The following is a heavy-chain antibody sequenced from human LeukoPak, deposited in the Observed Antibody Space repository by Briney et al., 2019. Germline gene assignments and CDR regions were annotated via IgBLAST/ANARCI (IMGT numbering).Heavy chain of an antibody. D-gene: IGHD3-9*01. CDR1: GFTFSSYS. J-gene: IGHJ4*02. CDR3: AGDYDILTGYSQGDY. V-gene: IGHV3-21*01. Sequence: GCLRLSSATSGFTFSSYSINWVRQAPGKGMEWVSSISSSSSYIYYADSVKGRFTISRENAKNSLYLQMNSLRAEDTAVYYCAGDYDILTGYSQGDYWGQGTLVTVSS. CDR2: ISSSSSYI.